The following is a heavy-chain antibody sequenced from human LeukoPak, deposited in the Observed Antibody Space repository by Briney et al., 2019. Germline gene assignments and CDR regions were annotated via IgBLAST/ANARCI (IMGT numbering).Heavy chain of an antibody. CDR3: ARYCSSTSCYIPDAFDI. D-gene: IGHD2-2*02. V-gene: IGHV4-30-2*01. J-gene: IGHJ3*02. CDR1: GGSISSGGYS. CDR2: IYHSGST. Sequence: SQTLSFTCAVSGGSISSGGYSWSWIRQPPGKGLEWIGYIYHSGSTYYNPSLKSRVTISVDRSKNQFSLKLSSVTAADTAVYYCARYCSSTSCYIPDAFDIWGQGTMVTVSS.